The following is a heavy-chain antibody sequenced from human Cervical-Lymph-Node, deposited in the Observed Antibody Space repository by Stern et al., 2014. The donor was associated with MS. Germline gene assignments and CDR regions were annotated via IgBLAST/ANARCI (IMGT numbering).Heavy chain of an antibody. V-gene: IGHV3-33*01. CDR2: IWYDGSNR. J-gene: IGHJ1*01. CDR1: GFTFSSSG. Sequence: VQLVESGGGVVQPGRSLRLSCAVSGFTFSSSGMHWVRQAPGKGLEWLEIIWYDGSNRYYADSVKGRFTISRDNSKNTLYLQMNSLRAEDTAVYYCAREGGNTAEYFQHWGQGTLVTVSS. D-gene: IGHD4-23*01. CDR3: AREGGNTAEYFQH.